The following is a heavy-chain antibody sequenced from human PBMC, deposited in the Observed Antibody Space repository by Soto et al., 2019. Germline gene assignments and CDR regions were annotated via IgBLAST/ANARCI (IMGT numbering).Heavy chain of an antibody. V-gene: IGHV1-69*01. CDR1: GGTFSSYS. CDR3: ARDGGRHSGGIDY. D-gene: IGHD1-26*01. CDR2: IIPIFCTA. Sequence: QVQLVQSGAEVKKPGSSVKVSCKASGGTFSSYSINWVRQATGQGLEWMGEIIPIFCTANYAQKFQGRVTITAEESTSTSYMELSSLRSEDTAVYYCARDGGRHSGGIDYWGQGTLVTVSS. J-gene: IGHJ4*02.